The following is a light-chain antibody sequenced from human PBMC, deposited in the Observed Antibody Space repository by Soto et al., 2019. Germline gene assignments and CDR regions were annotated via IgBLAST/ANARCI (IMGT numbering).Light chain of an antibody. J-gene: IGKJ3*01. CDR1: QSISSW. Sequence: DIQMTQSPSTLSASVGDRVTITCRASQSISSWLAWYQQKPGKAPKLLIYKASSLESGVPSRFSGSGSGTEFTLTISSLQPDDFATYYCQQSNSYSGITFGPGTKVDIK. V-gene: IGKV1-5*03. CDR2: KAS. CDR3: QQSNSYSGIT.